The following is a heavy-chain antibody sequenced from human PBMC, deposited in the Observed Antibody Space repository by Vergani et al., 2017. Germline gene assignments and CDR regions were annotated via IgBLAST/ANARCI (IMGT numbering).Heavy chain of an antibody. CDR2: ISSRGSSI. Sequence: QVQVVESGGGLVKPGGSLRLSCAASGFIFSDYYMSWIRQAPGKGLEWVSYISSRGSSIYYADSVKGRFTISRDNAKNSLYLQMNGLRAEDTAVYYCARETLYSGADYYYMDVWGKGTTVTVSS. CDR3: ARETLYSGADYYYMDV. D-gene: IGHD1-26*01. J-gene: IGHJ6*03. V-gene: IGHV3-11*01. CDR1: GFIFSDYY.